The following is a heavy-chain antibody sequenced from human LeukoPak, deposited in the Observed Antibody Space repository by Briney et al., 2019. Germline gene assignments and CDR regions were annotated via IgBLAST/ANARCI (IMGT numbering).Heavy chain of an antibody. CDR3: ARVLPRYCGGDCYLYYFDY. Sequence: GASVKVSCKASGGTFSSYAISWVRQAPGQGLEWMGGIIPIFGTASYAQKFQGRVTITADESTSTAYMELSSLRSEDTAVYYCARVLPRYCGGDCYLYYFDYWGQGTLVTVSS. CDR2: IIPIFGTA. D-gene: IGHD2-21*02. J-gene: IGHJ4*02. CDR1: GGTFSSYA. V-gene: IGHV1-69*13.